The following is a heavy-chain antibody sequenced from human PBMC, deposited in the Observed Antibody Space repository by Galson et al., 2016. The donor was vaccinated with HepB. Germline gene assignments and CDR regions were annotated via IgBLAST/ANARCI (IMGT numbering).Heavy chain of an antibody. D-gene: IGHD3-3*01. CDR2: IHHTGAT. V-gene: IGHV4-30-2*01. CDR3: AREFLEDDSGWREAFDI. CDR1: GDFVTGASFS. J-gene: IGHJ3*02. Sequence: TLSLTCTVSGDFVTGASFSWNWIRRPPGKGLEWIGNIHHTGATYSNPSLESRVTISLDRSKKQFSLRLTSVTAADTAVYYCAREFLEDDSGWREAFDIWGQGTSVTVS.